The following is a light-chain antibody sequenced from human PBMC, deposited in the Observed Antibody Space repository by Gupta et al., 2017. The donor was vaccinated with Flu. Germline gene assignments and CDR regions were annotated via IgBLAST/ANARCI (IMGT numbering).Light chain of an antibody. CDR1: SSDVVGYKY. J-gene: IGLJ2*01. Sequence: ITFYCTETSSDVVGYKYVSWYHQHPAKAPKLLIYHVSHRPSGISDRFSCSNSGNNTSLTISGLQAEDEADDYCSSCTTSSTLVVFGGGTKLTVL. V-gene: IGLV2-14*03. CDR3: SSCTTSSTLVV. CDR2: HVS.